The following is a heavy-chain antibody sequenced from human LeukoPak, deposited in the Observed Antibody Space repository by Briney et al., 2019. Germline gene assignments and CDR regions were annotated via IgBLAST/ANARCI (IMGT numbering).Heavy chain of an antibody. J-gene: IGHJ5*02. D-gene: IGHD2-15*01. V-gene: IGHV4-39*01. CDR3: ARHSGPAVAATRFRFDP. CDR1: GGSISSSSYY. CDR2: IYYSGST. Sequence: PSETLSLTCTVSGGSISSSSYYWGWIRQPPGKGLEWIGSIYYSGSTYYNPSLKSRVTISVDTSKNQFSLKLSSVTAADTAVYYCARHSGPAVAATRFRFDPWGQGTLVTVSS.